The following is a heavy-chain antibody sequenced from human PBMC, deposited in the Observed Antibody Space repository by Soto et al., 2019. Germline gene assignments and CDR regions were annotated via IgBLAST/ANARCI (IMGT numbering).Heavy chain of an antibody. CDR3: ARIAARPSGGYYYYGMDV. CDR2: IYSGGST. CDR1: GFTVSSNY. Sequence: GGSLRLSCAASGFTVSSNYMSWVRQAPGKGLEWVSVIYSGGSTYYADSVKGRFTISRDNSKNTLYLQMNSLRAEDTAVYYCARIAARPSGGYYYYGMDVWGQGTTVTFSS. D-gene: IGHD6-6*01. V-gene: IGHV3-53*01. J-gene: IGHJ6*02.